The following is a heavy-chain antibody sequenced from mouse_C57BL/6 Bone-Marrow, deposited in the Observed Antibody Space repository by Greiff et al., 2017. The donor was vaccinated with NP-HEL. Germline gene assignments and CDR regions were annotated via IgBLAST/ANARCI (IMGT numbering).Heavy chain of an antibody. V-gene: IGHV1-59*01. CDR2: IDPSDSYT. CDR1: GYTFTSYW. Sequence: VQLQQPGAELVRPGTSVKLSCKASGYTFTSYWMHWVKQRPGQGLERIGVIDPSDSYTNYNQKFKGKATLTVDTSSSTAYMQLSSLTSEDSAVYYCARRGYGSSYGFAYWGQGTLVTVSA. J-gene: IGHJ3*01. CDR3: ARRGYGSSYGFAY. D-gene: IGHD1-1*01.